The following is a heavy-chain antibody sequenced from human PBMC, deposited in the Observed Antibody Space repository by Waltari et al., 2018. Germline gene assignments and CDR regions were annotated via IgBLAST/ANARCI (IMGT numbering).Heavy chain of an antibody. V-gene: IGHV3-30-3*01. CDR3: ARDRASGSYPTPDY. CDR2: ISYDGSNK. J-gene: IGHJ4*02. Sequence: QVQLVASGGGVVQPGRSLRLSCAASGFTFSSYAMHWVRQAPGKGLEWVAVISYDGSNKYYADSVKGRFTISGDNSKNTLYLQMNSLRAEDTAVYYCARDRASGSYPTPDYWGQGTLVTVSS. CDR1: GFTFSSYA. D-gene: IGHD1-26*01.